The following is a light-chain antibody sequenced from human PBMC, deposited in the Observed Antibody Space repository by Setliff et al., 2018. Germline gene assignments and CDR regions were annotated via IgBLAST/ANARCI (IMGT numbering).Light chain of an antibody. Sequence: QSVLTQPRSVSGSPGQSVTISCTGTSSDVGGYNYVSWHQQHPGKAPKLMIYDVSKRPSGVSNRFSGSKSGNTASLTISGLQAEDEADYYCSSYTSSSTPYVFGTGTKVTVL. CDR1: SSDVGGYNY. CDR3: SSYTSSSTPYV. V-gene: IGLV2-14*01. J-gene: IGLJ1*01. CDR2: DVS.